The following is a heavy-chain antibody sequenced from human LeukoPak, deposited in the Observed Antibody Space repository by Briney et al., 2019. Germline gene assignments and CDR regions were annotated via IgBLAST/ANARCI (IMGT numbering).Heavy chain of an antibody. Sequence: PGGSLRLSCAASGFIFRNHWVSWVRQVPGRGLEWVAHIKQGGNEKHYVDSVEGRFTLSRDDSKNPLYLQMNSLRVDDSAVYYCARGPNYGDRVDYFDYWGQGTLVTVSS. J-gene: IGHJ4*02. CDR1: GFIFRNHW. CDR3: ARGPNYGDRVDYFDY. CDR2: IKQGGNEK. D-gene: IGHD4-17*01. V-gene: IGHV3-7*01.